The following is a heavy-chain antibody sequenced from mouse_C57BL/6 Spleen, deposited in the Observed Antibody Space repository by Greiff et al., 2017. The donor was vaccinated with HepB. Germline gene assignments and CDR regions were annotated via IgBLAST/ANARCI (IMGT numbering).Heavy chain of an antibody. CDR3: ASYYGSRPYYFDY. D-gene: IGHD1-1*01. CDR2: TNPSSGYT. CDR1: GYTFTSYW. Sequence: VKLKQSGAELAKPGASVKLSCKASGYTFTSYWMHWVKQRPGQGLEWIGYTNPSSGYTKYNQKFKDKATLTADKSSSTAYMQLSSLTYEDSAVYYCASYYGSRPYYFDYWGQGTTLTVSS. V-gene: IGHV1-7*01. J-gene: IGHJ2*01.